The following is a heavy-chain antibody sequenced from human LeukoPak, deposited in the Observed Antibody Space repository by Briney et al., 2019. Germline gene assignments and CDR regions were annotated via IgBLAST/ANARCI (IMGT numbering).Heavy chain of an antibody. V-gene: IGHV4-4*07. CDR1: AASITSYY. Sequence: SETLSPTCTVYAASITSYYWGWIRQLAGKGLEWIGRIYTRVHTNYNTSLKSRVTMSVDTSKIQFSMKLSSVTAADTAVYYCARDYSYYYGSGSFDYYYYYMDVWGKGTTVTVSS. J-gene: IGHJ6*03. CDR2: IYTRVHT. D-gene: IGHD3-10*01. CDR3: ARDYSYYYGSGSFDYYYYYMDV.